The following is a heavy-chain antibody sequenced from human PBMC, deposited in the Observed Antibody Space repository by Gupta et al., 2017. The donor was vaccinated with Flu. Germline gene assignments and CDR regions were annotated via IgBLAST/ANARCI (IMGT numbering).Heavy chain of an antibody. D-gene: IGHD2-2*01. CDR3: ARVSXCSTTSCLQPFDY. Sequence: IHWVRHVPGLGLEWLGRINPASGGTKFAQRFQGRVPMTTDTSITTAYLDLSRLISDDTAXYXCARVSXCSTTSCLQPFDYWGQGSLVTVSS. CDR2: INPASGGT. J-gene: IGHJ4*02. V-gene: IGHV1-2*06.